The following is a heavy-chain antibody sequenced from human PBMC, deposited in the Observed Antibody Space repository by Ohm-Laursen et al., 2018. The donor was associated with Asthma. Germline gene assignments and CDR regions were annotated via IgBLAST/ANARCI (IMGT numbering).Heavy chain of an antibody. CDR2: IYYSGST. J-gene: IGHJ5*02. Sequence: TLSLTCIVSGGSISSGGYYWSWIRQHPGKGLEWIGYIYYSGSTYYNPSLKSRVTISVDTSKNQFSLKLSSVTAADTAVYYCARDHFVFAPAAGTIGVGWFDPWGQGTLVTVSS. V-gene: IGHV4-31*03. D-gene: IGHD6-13*01. CDR3: ARDHFVFAPAAGTIGVGWFDP. CDR1: GGSISSGGYY.